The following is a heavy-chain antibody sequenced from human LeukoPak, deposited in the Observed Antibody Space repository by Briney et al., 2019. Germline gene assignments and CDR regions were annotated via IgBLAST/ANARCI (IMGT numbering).Heavy chain of an antibody. CDR2: ISWNSGSI. CDR3: AKEGSSSSLDY. V-gene: IGHV3-9*03. Sequence: GRSLRLSCAASGFTFDDYAMHWVRQAPGKGLEWVSGISWNSGSIGYADSVKGRFTNSRDNAKNSLYLQMNSLRAEDMALYYCAKEGSSSSLDYWGQGTLVTVSS. J-gene: IGHJ4*02. CDR1: GFTFDDYA. D-gene: IGHD6-6*01.